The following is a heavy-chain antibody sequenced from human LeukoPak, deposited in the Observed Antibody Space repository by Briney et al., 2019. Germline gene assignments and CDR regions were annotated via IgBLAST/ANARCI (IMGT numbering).Heavy chain of an antibody. V-gene: IGHV3-23*01. CDR1: GFTFSSYG. J-gene: IGHJ4*02. Sequence: GGSLRLSCAASGFTFSSYGMSWVRQAPGKGLEWVSAISGSGGSTFYADSVKGRFTISRDNSKNTLYLQMNSLRAEDAAVYFCAKAPVTSCRGAYCYPFDSWGQGTLVTVSS. CDR2: ISGSGGST. CDR3: AKAPVTSCRGAYCYPFDS. D-gene: IGHD2-21*01.